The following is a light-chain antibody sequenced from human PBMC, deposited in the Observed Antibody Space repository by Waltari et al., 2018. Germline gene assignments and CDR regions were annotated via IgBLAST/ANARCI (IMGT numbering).Light chain of an antibody. Sequence: IQMTQSPSTLSAFVGDRVTITCRASHSISSWLAWYQQKPGKAPKLLIYKASSLESGVPSGFSGSGSGTEFTLTISSLQPDDFATYYCQQYNSYSPLTFGGGTKVEIK. CDR1: HSISSW. V-gene: IGKV1-5*03. CDR2: KAS. J-gene: IGKJ4*01. CDR3: QQYNSYSPLT.